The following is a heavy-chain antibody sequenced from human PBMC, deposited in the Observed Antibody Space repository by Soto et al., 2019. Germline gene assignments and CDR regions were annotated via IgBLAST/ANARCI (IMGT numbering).Heavy chain of an antibody. D-gene: IGHD2-15*01. CDR1: GGSISSYY. CDR3: ARDRGSAAFDI. CDR2: IYYSGST. Sequence: SETLSLTCTVSGGSISSYYWSWIRQPPGKGLEWIGYIYYSGSTNYNPSLKSRVTISVDTSKNQFSLKLSSVTAADTAVYYCARDRGSAAFDIWGQGTMVTVSS. V-gene: IGHV4-59*01. J-gene: IGHJ3*02.